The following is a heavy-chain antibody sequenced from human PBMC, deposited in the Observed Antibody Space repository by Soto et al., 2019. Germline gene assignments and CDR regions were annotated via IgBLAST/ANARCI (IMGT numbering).Heavy chain of an antibody. CDR2: MNPNSGNT. Sequence: QVQLVQSGAEVKKPGASVKVSCKASGYTFTSYDINLVRQATGQGLEWRGWMNPNSGNTGYAQKFQGRGTMTRNTSISTAYMELSSLRSEDTAVYYCKAAAGTQDYDAFDIWGQGTMVTVSS. CDR3: KAAAGTQDYDAFDI. CDR1: GYTFTSYD. V-gene: IGHV1-8*01. D-gene: IGHD6-13*01. J-gene: IGHJ3*02.